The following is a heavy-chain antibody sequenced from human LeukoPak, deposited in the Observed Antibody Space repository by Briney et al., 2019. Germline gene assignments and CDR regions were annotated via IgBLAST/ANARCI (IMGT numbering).Heavy chain of an antibody. J-gene: IGHJ5*02. V-gene: IGHV1-18*01. CDR1: GYTFTSCG. CDR3: ARGIAAAAYNWFDP. Sequence: GASVKVSCKASGYTFTSCGISWVRQAPGQGLEWMGWISAYNGNTNYAQKLQGRVTMTTDTSTSTAYMELRSLRSDDTAVYYCARGIAAAAYNWFDPWGQGTLVTVSS. D-gene: IGHD6-13*01. CDR2: ISAYNGNT.